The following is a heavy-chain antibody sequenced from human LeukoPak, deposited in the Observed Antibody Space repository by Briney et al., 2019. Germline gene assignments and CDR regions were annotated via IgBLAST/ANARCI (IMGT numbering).Heavy chain of an antibody. CDR2: ISSSSSTI. Sequence: GGSLRLSCVASGFTFSDYSMNWVRLAPGKGLEWVSYISSSSSTIYYADSVEGRFTVSRDNAKNSLYLQMNSLRAEDTALYYCARSLTTARSRNNYFDYWGQGTLVTVSS. CDR3: ARSLTTARSRNNYFDY. J-gene: IGHJ4*02. D-gene: IGHD4-17*01. V-gene: IGHV3-48*04. CDR1: GFTFSDYS.